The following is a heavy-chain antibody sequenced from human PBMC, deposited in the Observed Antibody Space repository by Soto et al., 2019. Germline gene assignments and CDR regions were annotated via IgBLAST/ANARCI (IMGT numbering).Heavy chain of an antibody. Sequence: GGSLRLSCAASGFTFSSYAMHWVRQAPGKGLEYVSAISGDGYSTYYANSVKGRFTISRDNSKNALYLQMNSLRAEDTAVYYCASLLRYFDWFDPAGRAFDSWGQGTLVTVSS. CDR1: GFTFSSYA. V-gene: IGHV3-64*01. J-gene: IGHJ5*01. CDR3: ASLLRYFDWFDPAGRAFDS. CDR2: ISGDGYST. D-gene: IGHD3-9*01.